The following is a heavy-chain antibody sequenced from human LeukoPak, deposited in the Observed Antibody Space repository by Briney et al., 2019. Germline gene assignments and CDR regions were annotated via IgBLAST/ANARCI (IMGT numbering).Heavy chain of an antibody. V-gene: IGHV3-48*03. J-gene: IGHJ4*02. CDR2: ISSSAGTT. CDR3: ARQQQQLWYD. CDR1: GFTFSSYE. Sequence: GGSLRLSCAASGFTFSSYEMNWVRQAPGKGLEWVSYISSSAGTTYYADSVKGRFTISRDNAKNSLYLQMNSLRAEDTAVYFCARQQQQLWYDWGQGTLVTVYS. D-gene: IGHD5-18*01.